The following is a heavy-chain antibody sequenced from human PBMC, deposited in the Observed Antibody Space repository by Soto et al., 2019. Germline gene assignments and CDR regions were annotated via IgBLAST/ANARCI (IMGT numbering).Heavy chain of an antibody. V-gene: IGHV1-3*01. J-gene: IGHJ4*02. Sequence: QVQLVQSGAEVKKPGASVKVSCKASGYTFTSYAMHWVRQAPGQRLEWMGWINAGNGNTKYSQKFQGRVTITRDTSARTAYMELSSLRSEDTAVYYCARDRSAAAGYFDYWGQGTLVTVSS. CDR2: INAGNGNT. CDR1: GYTFTSYA. CDR3: ARDRSAAAGYFDY. D-gene: IGHD6-13*01.